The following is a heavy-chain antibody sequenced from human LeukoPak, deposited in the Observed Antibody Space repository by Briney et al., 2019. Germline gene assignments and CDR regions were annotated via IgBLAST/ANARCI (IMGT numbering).Heavy chain of an antibody. D-gene: IGHD3-22*01. J-gene: IGHJ4*02. Sequence: GESLKISCKGSGYSFTNYWIGWGRQMPGKGLEWMGTIYPGDSDTRYRPPFQGQVTISADKSISTAYLQWSSLKASDTAMYYCARLGLETYGGSGYYYFDYWGQGALVTVSS. CDR2: IYPGDSDT. V-gene: IGHV5-51*01. CDR3: ARLGLETYGGSGYYYFDY. CDR1: GYSFTNYW.